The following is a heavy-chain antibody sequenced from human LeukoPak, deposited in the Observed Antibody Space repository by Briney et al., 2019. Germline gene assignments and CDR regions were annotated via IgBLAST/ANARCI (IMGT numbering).Heavy chain of an antibody. CDR1: GFTFSSYE. J-gene: IGHJ4*02. CDR2: ISSSSSTI. CDR3: ARDPRVGATTFDY. V-gene: IGHV3-48*01. Sequence: GGSLRLSCAASGFTFSSYEMNWVRQAPGKGLEWVSYISSSSSTIYYADSVKGRFTISRDNAKNSLYLQMNSLRAEDTAVYYCARDPRVGATTFDYWGQGTLVTVSS. D-gene: IGHD1-26*01.